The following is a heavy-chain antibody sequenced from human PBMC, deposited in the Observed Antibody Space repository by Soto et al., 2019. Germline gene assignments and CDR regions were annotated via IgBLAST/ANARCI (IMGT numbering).Heavy chain of an antibody. CDR1: GFTFSSYA. V-gene: IGHV3-30-3*01. Sequence: GGSLRLSCAASGFTFSSYAMHWVRQAPGKGLEWVAVISHDGSNKYYADSVKGRFTISRDNSKNTLYLQMNSLRAEDTAVYYCARDPLMSRDYYYYGMDVWGQGTTVTVSS. CDR3: ARDPLMSRDYYYYGMDV. J-gene: IGHJ6*02. D-gene: IGHD2-8*01. CDR2: ISHDGSNK.